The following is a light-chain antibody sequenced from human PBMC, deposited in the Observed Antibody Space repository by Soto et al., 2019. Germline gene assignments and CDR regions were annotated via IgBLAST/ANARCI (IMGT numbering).Light chain of an antibody. V-gene: IGKV3-20*01. CDR1: QSVSSSY. CDR2: DVS. Sequence: EIVLTQSPGTLSLSPGERATLSCRSSQSVSSSYLAWYQQKPGQAPRLLIYDVSIRATGIPDRFSGSGSGTDFTLTISRLEPEDFVVYYCQQYGSSPTFGQGTKVELK. J-gene: IGKJ1*01. CDR3: QQYGSSPT.